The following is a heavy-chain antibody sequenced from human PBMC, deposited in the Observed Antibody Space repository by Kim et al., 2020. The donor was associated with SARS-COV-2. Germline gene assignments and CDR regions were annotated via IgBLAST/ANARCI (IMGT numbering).Heavy chain of an antibody. V-gene: IGHV3-30-3*01. CDR1: GFTFSSYG. Sequence: GGSLRLSCAASGFTFSSYGMHWVRQAPGKGLEWVAVISYDGSNKYYADSVKGRFTISRDNSKTTLYLQMNSLRAEDTAVYYCARVLGGGYRYADYWGQGTLVTVSS. CDR3: ARVLGGGYRYADY. CDR2: ISYDGSNK. J-gene: IGHJ4*02. D-gene: IGHD5-18*01.